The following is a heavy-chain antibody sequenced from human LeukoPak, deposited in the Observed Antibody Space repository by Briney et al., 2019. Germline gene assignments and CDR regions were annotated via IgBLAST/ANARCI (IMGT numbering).Heavy chain of an antibody. D-gene: IGHD1-26*01. V-gene: IGHV1-2*02. Sequence: ASVKVSCKTSGYTFSDYYIHWVRQAPGQGLEWMGWIVPHSGGTKYAQKFQGRVTMTRDTSISTAYMELSRLRYDDTAVYYCATLGATSFDCWDQGTLVAVSS. J-gene: IGHJ4*02. CDR1: GYTFSDYY. CDR3: ATLGATSFDC. CDR2: IVPHSGGT.